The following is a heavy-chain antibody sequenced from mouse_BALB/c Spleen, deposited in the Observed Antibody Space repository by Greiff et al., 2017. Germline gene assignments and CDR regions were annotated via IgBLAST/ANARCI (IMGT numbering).Heavy chain of an antibody. Sequence: QVQLQQPGAELVKPGASVKLSCKASGYTFTSYWMHWVKQRPGQGLEWIGEIDPSDSYTNYNQKFKGKATLTVDKSSSTAYMQLSSLTSEDSAVYYCARLYDGYYEAMDYWGQGTSVTVSS. CDR2: IDPSDSYT. CDR1: GYTFTSYW. CDR3: ARLYDGYYEAMDY. V-gene: IGHV1-69*02. D-gene: IGHD2-3*01. J-gene: IGHJ4*01.